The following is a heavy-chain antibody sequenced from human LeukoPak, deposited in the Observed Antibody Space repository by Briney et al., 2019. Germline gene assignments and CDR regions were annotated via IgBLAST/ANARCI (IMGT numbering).Heavy chain of an antibody. CDR3: ATEGIAVGRWDY. Sequence: SETLSLTCTVSGGSISSGSYYWSWIRQPAGKGLEWIGRIYTSGSTNYNPSLKSRVTISVDTSKNQFSLKLSSVTAADTAVYYCATEGIAVGRWDYWGQGTLVNVSS. J-gene: IGHJ4*02. D-gene: IGHD6-19*01. CDR1: GGSISSGSYY. CDR2: IYTSGST. V-gene: IGHV4-61*02.